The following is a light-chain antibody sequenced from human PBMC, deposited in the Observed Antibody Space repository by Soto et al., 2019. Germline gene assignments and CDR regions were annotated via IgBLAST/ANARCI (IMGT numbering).Light chain of an antibody. CDR2: EVN. Sequence: QSALTQPPSASGSPGQSVAISCTGTSSDVGGYNYVSWYQQHPGKAPKLMIYEVNKRPSGVPDRFPGSKSGNTASLTVSGLQAEDEADYYCSSDAGSSNVFGTGTKVTVL. CDR1: SSDVGGYNY. CDR3: SSDAGSSNV. V-gene: IGLV2-8*01. J-gene: IGLJ1*01.